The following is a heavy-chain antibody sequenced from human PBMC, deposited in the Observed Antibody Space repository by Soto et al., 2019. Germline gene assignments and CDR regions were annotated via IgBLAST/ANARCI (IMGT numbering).Heavy chain of an antibody. V-gene: IGHV1-24*01. CDR3: ARDYYDSHFDY. D-gene: IGHD5-12*01. CDR1: GYTLTELS. CDR2: FDPEDGET. J-gene: IGHJ4*02. Sequence: ASVKVSCKVSGYTLTELSMHWVRQAPGKGLEWMGGFDPEDGETIYAQKFQGRVTMTADTSTDTAYMELSSLRSEDTAVYYCARDYYDSHFDYWGQGTLVTVSS.